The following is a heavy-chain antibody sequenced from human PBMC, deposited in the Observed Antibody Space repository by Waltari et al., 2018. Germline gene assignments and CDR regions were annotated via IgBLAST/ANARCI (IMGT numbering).Heavy chain of an antibody. CDR3: ARDGRYSSGWFDAFDI. CDR2: ISVYNGNT. J-gene: IGHJ3*02. D-gene: IGHD6-19*01. V-gene: IGHV1-18*01. CDR1: GYTFTSHG. Sequence: QVQLVQSGAEVKKPGASVNVSCKPSGYTFTSHGTSGVRQAPGQGLEWMGWISVYNGNTNYAPKLQGRVTKTTDTSTSTAYMELRSLRSDDTAVYYCARDGRYSSGWFDAFDIWGQGTMVTVSS.